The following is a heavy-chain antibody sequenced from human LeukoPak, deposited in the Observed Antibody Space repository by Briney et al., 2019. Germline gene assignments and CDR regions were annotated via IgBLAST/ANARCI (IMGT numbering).Heavy chain of an antibody. D-gene: IGHD2-2*02. CDR3: ARDKGRNVDCSSTSCYMGGAFDI. CDR2: IIPILGIA. Sequence: SVKVSCKASGGTFSSYAISWVRQAPGQGLEWMGRIIPILGIANYAQKFQGRVTITTDESTSTAYMELSSLRSEDTAVYYCARDKGRNVDCSSTSCYMGGAFDIWGQGTMVTVSS. V-gene: IGHV1-69*04. CDR1: GGTFSSYA. J-gene: IGHJ3*02.